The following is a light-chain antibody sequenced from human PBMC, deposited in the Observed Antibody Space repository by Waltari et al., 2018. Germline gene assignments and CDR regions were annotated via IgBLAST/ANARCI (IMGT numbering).Light chain of an antibody. V-gene: IGLV7-46*01. Sequence: QAVVTQEPSLTVSPGGTVNLTCGSSSGAVTSGHYPYWFQQTPGQAPRTLIFDTNNKHSWTPALFIGSLLGGKAALTLSGAQPEDEAVYYCLISSDDARVFGGGTKLTVL. CDR2: DTN. CDR3: LISSDDARV. J-gene: IGLJ2*01. CDR1: SGAVTSGHY.